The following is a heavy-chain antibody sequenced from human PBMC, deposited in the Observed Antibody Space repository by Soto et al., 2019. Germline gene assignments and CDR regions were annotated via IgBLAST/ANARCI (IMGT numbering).Heavy chain of an antibody. D-gene: IGHD1-26*01. J-gene: IGHJ6*02. Sequence: GGSLRLSCAASGFTFSSYAMHWVRQAPGKGLEYVSAISSNGGSTYYANSVKGRFTISRDNSKNTLYLQMGSLRAEDMAVYYCARDRRIAGDYYYYGMDVWGQGTTVTVS. CDR2: ISSNGGST. V-gene: IGHV3-64*01. CDR1: GFTFSSYA. CDR3: ARDRRIAGDYYYYGMDV.